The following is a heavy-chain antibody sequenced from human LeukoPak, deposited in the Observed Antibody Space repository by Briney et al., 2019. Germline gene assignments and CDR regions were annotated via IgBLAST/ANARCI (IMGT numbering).Heavy chain of an antibody. V-gene: IGHV1-46*01. CDR3: AREYYYGSGSYRYFDY. D-gene: IGHD3-10*01. Sequence: GASVKVSCKASGYTFTSYYMHWVRQAPGQGLEWMGIINPSGGSTSYAQKFQGRVTMTRDMSTSTVYMELSRLRSEDTAVYYCAREYYYGSGSYRYFDYWGQGTLSPSPQ. J-gene: IGHJ4*02. CDR2: INPSGGST. CDR1: GYTFTSYY.